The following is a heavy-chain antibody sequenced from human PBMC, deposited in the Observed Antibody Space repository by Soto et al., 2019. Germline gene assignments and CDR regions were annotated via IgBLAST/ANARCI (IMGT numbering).Heavy chain of an antibody. CDR2: IYYSGTT. D-gene: IGHD3-22*01. J-gene: IGHJ3*02. CDR1: GDSISSGDYY. CDR3: ARDYTYYYDSSGSAVRAFDI. Sequence: QVQLQESGPGLVKPSQTLSLTCTVSGDSISSGDYYWSWIRQPPGKGLEWIGYIYYSGTTYYNPSLQSRVTISVDTSKNQFSLKLSSVTAADTAVFYCARDYTYYYDSSGSAVRAFDIWGQGTMVTVSS. V-gene: IGHV4-30-4*01.